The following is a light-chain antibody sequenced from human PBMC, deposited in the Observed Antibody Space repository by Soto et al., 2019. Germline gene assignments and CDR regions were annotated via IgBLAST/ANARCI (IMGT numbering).Light chain of an antibody. J-gene: IGKJ4*01. CDR2: GAS. CDR1: QSVSSSY. Sequence: EIVLTQNPGTLSLSPGERATLSCRASQSVSSSYLAWYQQKPGQAPRLLIYGASSRATGIPDRFSGSGSGTDFTLTISRLEPEDFAVYYCQQYGSSPLTFGGGTKVDI. CDR3: QQYGSSPLT. V-gene: IGKV3-20*01.